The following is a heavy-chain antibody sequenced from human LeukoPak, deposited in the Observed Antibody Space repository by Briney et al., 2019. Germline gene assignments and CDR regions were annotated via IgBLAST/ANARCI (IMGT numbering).Heavy chain of an antibody. CDR2: INADNGNT. J-gene: IGHJ5*02. Sequence: ASVKVSCKASGYTFTTYAMHWVRQAPGQRLEWMGWINADNGNTKYSQKFQGRVTITRDTSAYTGYMELRGLSSADTAVYFCARAPYDILTGYSMNWFDPWGQGPLVPVSS. V-gene: IGHV1-3*01. CDR3: ARAPYDILTGYSMNWFDP. CDR1: GYTFTTYA. D-gene: IGHD3-9*01.